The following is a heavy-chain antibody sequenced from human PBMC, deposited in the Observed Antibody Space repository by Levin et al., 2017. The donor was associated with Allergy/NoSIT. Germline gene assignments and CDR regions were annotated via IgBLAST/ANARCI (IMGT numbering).Heavy chain of an antibody. CDR2: ISYDGSNK. J-gene: IGHJ4*02. CDR1: GFTFSSYA. V-gene: IGHV3-30-3*01. Sequence: PSETLSLTCAASGFTFSSYAMHWVRQAPGKGLEWVAVISYDGSNKYYADSVKGRFTISRDNSKNTLYLQMNSLRAEDTAVYYCARDPTDYSSSWYRLGYFDYWGQGTLVTVSS. CDR3: ARDPTDYSSSWYRLGYFDY. D-gene: IGHD6-13*01.